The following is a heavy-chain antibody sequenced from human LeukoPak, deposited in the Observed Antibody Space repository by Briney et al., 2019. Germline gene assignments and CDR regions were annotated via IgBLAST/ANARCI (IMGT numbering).Heavy chain of an antibody. CDR3: ARHYGP. Sequence: SEALSLTCTVSGDSISSSDFYWGWIRRPPGKGLEWIALINYSGRTYYNPSLKSRVTISVDTSKNQFSLKLNSVTAADTAVYYCARHYGPWGQGTLVTVSS. V-gene: IGHV4-39*01. J-gene: IGHJ5*02. CDR2: INYSGRT. CDR1: GDSISSSDFY. D-gene: IGHD3-10*01.